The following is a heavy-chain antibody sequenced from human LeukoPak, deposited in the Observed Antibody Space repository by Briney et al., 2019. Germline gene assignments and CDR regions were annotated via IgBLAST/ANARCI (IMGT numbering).Heavy chain of an antibody. D-gene: IGHD3-22*01. J-gene: IGHJ4*02. V-gene: IGHV4-59*01. CDR1: GGSTSSYY. CDR2: IYYSGST. Sequence: SETLSLTCTVSGGSTSSYYWSWIRQPPGKGLEWIGYIYYSGSTNYNPSLKSRVTISVDTSKNQFSLKLSSVTTADTAVYYCASLGYYDSSGYLFDYWGQGTLVTVSS. CDR3: ASLGYYDSSGYLFDY.